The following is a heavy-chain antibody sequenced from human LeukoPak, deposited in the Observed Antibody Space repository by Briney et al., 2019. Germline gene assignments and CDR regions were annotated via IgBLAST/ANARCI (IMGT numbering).Heavy chain of an antibody. CDR1: GYTFTSYA. J-gene: IGHJ1*01. D-gene: IGHD3-10*01. CDR2: INTNTGNP. Sequence: GASVKVSCKASGYTFTSYAMNWVRQAPGQGLEWMGWINTNTGNPTYAQGFTGRFVFSLDTSVSTAYLQISSLKAEDTAVYYCARGLWGYYDSGSSEYFQHWGQGTLVTVSS. CDR3: ARGLWGYYDSGSSEYFQH. V-gene: IGHV7-4-1*02.